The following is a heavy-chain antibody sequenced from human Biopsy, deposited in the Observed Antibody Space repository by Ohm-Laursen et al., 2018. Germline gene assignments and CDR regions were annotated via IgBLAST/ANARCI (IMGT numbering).Heavy chain of an antibody. J-gene: IGHJ6*02. CDR2: ISGGGTI. CDR3: ARDTRWSPYSMDV. Sequence: LTLTGAASGFSFSDYHMRWIRQAPGRGLEWVSYISGGGTIYYGDSMKGRVTISRDNAKNSLYLQMHSLRAEDTAVYYCARDTRWSPYSMDVWGQGTTVTVSS. V-gene: IGHV3-11*01. D-gene: IGHD4-23*01. CDR1: GFSFSDYH.